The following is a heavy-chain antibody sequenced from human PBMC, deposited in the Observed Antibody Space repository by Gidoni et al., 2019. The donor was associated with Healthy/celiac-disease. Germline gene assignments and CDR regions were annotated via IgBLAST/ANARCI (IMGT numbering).Heavy chain of an antibody. Sequence: QVQLQQWGAGLLKSSETLSLTCAVYGGSFSGYYWSWIRQPPGKGLEWIGEINHSGSTNYNPSLKSRVTISVDTSKNQFSLKLSSVTAADTAVYYCARGYYFDYWGQGTLVTVSS. CDR1: GGSFSGYY. V-gene: IGHV4-34*01. CDR2: INHSGST. CDR3: ARGYYFDY. J-gene: IGHJ4*02.